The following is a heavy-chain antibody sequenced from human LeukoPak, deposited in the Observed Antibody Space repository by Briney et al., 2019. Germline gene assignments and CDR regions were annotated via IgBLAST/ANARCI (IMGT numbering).Heavy chain of an antibody. Sequence: GGSLRLSRAASGFTFSSYSMNWVREAPGKGLEWVSSISSSSSYIYYADSVKGRFTISRDNAKNSLYLQMNSLRAEDTAVYYCARPYYYDSSGYYYWGRGTLVTVSS. CDR3: ARPYYYDSSGYYY. D-gene: IGHD3-22*01. V-gene: IGHV3-21*01. CDR2: ISSSSSYI. CDR1: GFTFSSYS. J-gene: IGHJ4*02.